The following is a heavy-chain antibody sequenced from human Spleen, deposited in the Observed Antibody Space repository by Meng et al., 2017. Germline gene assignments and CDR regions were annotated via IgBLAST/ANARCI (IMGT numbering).Heavy chain of an antibody. D-gene: IGHD3-10*01. V-gene: IGHV1-2*02. Sequence: QVQLVQVGDEVKKPGASVKVSCKASGYTFTDYYFHWVRHAPGQGLEWMGWINPNTGGTRYAQKFQGRVTMTSDTSISTAYMELSRLTSDDMAVYYCARDRELRGVIFSIDYWGQGTLVTVSS. J-gene: IGHJ4*02. CDR2: INPNTGGT. CDR1: GYTFTDYY. CDR3: ARDRELRGVIFSIDY.